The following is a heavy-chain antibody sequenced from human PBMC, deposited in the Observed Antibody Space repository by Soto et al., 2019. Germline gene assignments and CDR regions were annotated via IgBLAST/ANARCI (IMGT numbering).Heavy chain of an antibody. V-gene: IGHV1-69*08. Sequence: QVQLVQSGAEVKKPGSSVKVSCKASGGTFSNHIITWVRQAPGQGLEWMGRIIPMLDITNHAQKFQGRGTITADKSTTTAYMEVSSLRSEDTAVYYCVRDSPIVSVFSGPDDIDSCGQGTLVTVSA. CDR1: GGTFSNHI. CDR3: VRDSPIVSVFSGPDDIDS. CDR2: IIPMLDIT. D-gene: IGHD5-12*01. J-gene: IGHJ4*02.